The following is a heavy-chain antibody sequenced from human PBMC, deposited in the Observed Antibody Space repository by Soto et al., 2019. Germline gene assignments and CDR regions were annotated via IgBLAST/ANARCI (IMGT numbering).Heavy chain of an antibody. CDR3: ARDWYDSSGYLAYFQH. CDR2: IYTSGST. J-gene: IGHJ1*01. D-gene: IGHD3-22*01. Sequence: SETLSLTCTVSGGSISSYYWSWIRQPAGKGLEWIGRIYTSGSTNYNPSLKSRVTMSVDTSKNQFSLKLSSVTAADTAVYYCARDWYDSSGYLAYFQHWGQGTLGTVPQ. CDR1: GGSISSYY. V-gene: IGHV4-4*07.